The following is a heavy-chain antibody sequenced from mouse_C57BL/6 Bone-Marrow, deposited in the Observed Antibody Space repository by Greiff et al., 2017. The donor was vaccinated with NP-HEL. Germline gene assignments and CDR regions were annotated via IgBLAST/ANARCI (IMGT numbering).Heavy chain of an antibody. CDR1: GFTFSDYY. Sequence: EVMLVESGGGLVQPGGSLKLSCAASGFTFSDYYMYWVRQTPEKRLEWVAYISNGGGSTYYPDTVKGRFTISRDNAKNTLYLLMSRLKSEDTAMYYCARHHGRGDYWGQGTSVTVSS. J-gene: IGHJ4*01. CDR2: ISNGGGST. CDR3: ARHHGRGDY. V-gene: IGHV5-12*01.